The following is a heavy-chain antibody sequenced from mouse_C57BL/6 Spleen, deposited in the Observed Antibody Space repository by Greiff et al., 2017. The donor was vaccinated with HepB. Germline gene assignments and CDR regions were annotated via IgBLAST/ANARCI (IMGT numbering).Heavy chain of an antibody. Sequence: EVQLVESGGGLVQPKGSLKLSCAASGFSFNTYAMNWVRQAPGKGLEWVARIRSKSNNYATYYADSVKDRFTISRDDSESMLYLQMNNLKTEDTAMYYCVRDLRGYFDYWGQGTTLTVSS. J-gene: IGHJ2*01. CDR2: IRSKSNNYAT. CDR1: GFSFNTYA. CDR3: VRDLRGYFDY. V-gene: IGHV10-1*01.